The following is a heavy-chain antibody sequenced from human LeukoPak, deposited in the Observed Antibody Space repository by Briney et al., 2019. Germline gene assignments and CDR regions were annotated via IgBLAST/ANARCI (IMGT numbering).Heavy chain of an antibody. J-gene: IGHJ4*02. V-gene: IGHV3-21*01. D-gene: IGHD1-1*01. CDR3: ARGWNGDFDY. CDR1: GFTFSSYN. Sequence: PGGSLRLSCAASGFTFSSYNMNWVRQAPGKGLEWVAAITSRRNDVYYTDSLKGRFTISRDNAKNSLYLQMNSLRAGDTAVYYCARGWNGDFDYWGQGTLVTVSS. CDR2: ITSRRNDV.